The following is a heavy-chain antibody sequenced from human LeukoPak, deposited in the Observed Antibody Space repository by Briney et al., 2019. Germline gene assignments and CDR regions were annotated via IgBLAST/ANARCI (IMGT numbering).Heavy chain of an antibody. CDR3: ARERIRYYGSGSYNAFDI. Sequence: PGGSLRLSCAASEFTFDDYGMSWVRQAPGKGPEWVSGINWNGGSTGYADSVKGRFTISRDNAKNSLYLQMNSLRAEDTALYYCARERIRYYGSGSYNAFDIWGQGTRVTVSS. CDR2: INWNGGST. V-gene: IGHV3-20*04. J-gene: IGHJ3*02. D-gene: IGHD3-10*01. CDR1: EFTFDDYG.